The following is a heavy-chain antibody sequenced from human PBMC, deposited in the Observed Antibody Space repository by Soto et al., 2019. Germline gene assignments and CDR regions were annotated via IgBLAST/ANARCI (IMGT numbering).Heavy chain of an antibody. CDR1: GGSFSGYY. CDR2: INHSGST. CDR3: ARAKQQLVQLWFDP. J-gene: IGHJ5*02. V-gene: IGHV4-34*01. Sequence: SETLSLTCAVYGGSFSGYYWSWIRQPPGKGLEWIGEINHSGSTNYNPSLKSRVTISVDTSKNQFSLKLSSVTAADTAVYYCARAKQQLVQLWFDPWGQGTLVTVSS. D-gene: IGHD6-13*01.